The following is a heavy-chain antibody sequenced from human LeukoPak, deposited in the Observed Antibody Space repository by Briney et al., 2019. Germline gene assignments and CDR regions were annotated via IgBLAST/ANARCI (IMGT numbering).Heavy chain of an antibody. CDR1: GYSFTSYW. J-gene: IGHJ4*02. D-gene: IGHD3-22*01. CDR2: IYPSDSDT. CDR3: ARVDYYDSSGFNYFDY. Sequence: GESLKISCKGSGYSFTSYWIGWVRQMPGKGLEWMGIIYPSDSDTRYSPSFQGQGTISADKSISTAYPQWSSLKASDTAMYYCARVDYYDSSGFNYFDYWGQGTLVTVSS. V-gene: IGHV5-51*01.